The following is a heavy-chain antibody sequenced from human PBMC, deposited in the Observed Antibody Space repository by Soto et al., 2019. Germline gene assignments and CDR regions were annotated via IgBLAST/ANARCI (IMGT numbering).Heavy chain of an antibody. CDR2: INAGNGNT. D-gene: IGHD3-10*01. V-gene: IGHV1-3*01. Sequence: ASGKPSCKASGYTFTRYAMHWVLQAPGQRLKWMGWINAGNGNTKYSQKFQGRVTITRDKSTSTAYMELSSLRSEDTAVYDGARDCSYGSGRYLYYYGMEVCAQGTMVTVSS. CDR1: GYTFTRYA. CDR3: ARDCSYGSGRYLYYYGMEV. J-gene: IGHJ6*01.